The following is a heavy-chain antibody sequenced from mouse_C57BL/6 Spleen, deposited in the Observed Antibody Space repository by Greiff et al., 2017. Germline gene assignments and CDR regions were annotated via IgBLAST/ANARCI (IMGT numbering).Heavy chain of an antibody. J-gene: IGHJ2*01. Sequence: EVQLVESGGGLVKPGGSLKLSCAASGFTFSDYGMHWVRQAPEQGLEWVAYISGGSSTIYYADTVKGRFTISRDNAKNTLFLQMTSLRSEDTAMYYCARKEGAQAIDYWGQGTTLTVSS. V-gene: IGHV5-17*01. CDR3: ARKEGAQAIDY. CDR1: GFTFSDYG. CDR2: ISGGSSTI. D-gene: IGHD3-2*02.